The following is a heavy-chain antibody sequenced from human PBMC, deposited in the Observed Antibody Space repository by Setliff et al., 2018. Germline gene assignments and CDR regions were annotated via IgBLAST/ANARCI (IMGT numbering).Heavy chain of an antibody. CDR1: GYTFTRHG. D-gene: IGHD6-13*01. Sequence: ASVKVSCKAPGYTFTRHGISWVRQAPGQGLEWMGWISVYNGDTNYPQRLQGRVTMTTDTSTSTAYMELRSLRSDDTAVYFWARDRVLGSTWYELIASDFWGQGSLFTVSS. CDR2: ISVYNGDT. CDR3: ARDRVLGSTWYELIASDF. J-gene: IGHJ4*02. V-gene: IGHV1-18*01.